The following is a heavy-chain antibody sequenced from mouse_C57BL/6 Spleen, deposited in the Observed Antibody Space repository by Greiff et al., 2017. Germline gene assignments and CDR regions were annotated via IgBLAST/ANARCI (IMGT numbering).Heavy chain of an antibody. CDR3: AREGLGRAPWFAY. V-gene: IGHV1-52*01. J-gene: IGHJ3*01. CDR2: IDPSDSET. CDR1: GYTFTSYW. D-gene: IGHD4-1*01. Sequence: QVQLQQPGAELVRPGSSVKLSCKASGYTFTSYWMHWVKQRPIQGLEWIGNIDPSDSETHSNQKFKDKATLTVDKSSSTAYMQHSRLTSEDSAVDYGAREGLGRAPWFAYWGQGTLVTVSA.